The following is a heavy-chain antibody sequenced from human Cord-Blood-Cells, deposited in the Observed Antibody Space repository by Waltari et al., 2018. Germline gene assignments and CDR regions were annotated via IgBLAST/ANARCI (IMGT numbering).Heavy chain of an antibody. V-gene: IGHV4-34*01. Sequence: QVQLQQWGAGLLKPSETLSLTFAVYGGSFRGSYWSWIRPPPGKGLEWIGEINHSGSTNYNPSLKSRVTISVDTSKNQFSLKLSSVTAADTAVYYCARSWGYSSSSYYGMDVWGQGTTVTVSS. CDR3: ARSWGYSSSSYYGMDV. CDR2: INHSGST. J-gene: IGHJ6*02. D-gene: IGHD6-6*01. CDR1: GGSFRGSY.